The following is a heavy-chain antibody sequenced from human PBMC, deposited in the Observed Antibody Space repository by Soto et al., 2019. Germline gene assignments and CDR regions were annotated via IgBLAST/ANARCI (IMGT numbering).Heavy chain of an antibody. CDR3: ARAGKGGSHFYGMDV. D-gene: IGHD1-26*01. CDR2: FYPGDSET. J-gene: IGHJ6*02. Sequence: PGESLKSSCSGSGYSFGTYWIAWVRQMPGKGRGCMGIFYPGDSETTYSPSFQGQVTFLADKSISTAYLQWSSLKASDTAMYYCARAGKGGSHFYGMDVWGQGTKVTGSS. CDR1: GYSFGTYW. V-gene: IGHV5-51*01.